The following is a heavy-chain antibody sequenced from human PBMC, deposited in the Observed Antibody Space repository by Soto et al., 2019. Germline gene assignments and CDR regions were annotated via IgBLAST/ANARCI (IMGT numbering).Heavy chain of an antibody. CDR1: GYTFTSYD. CDR3: ARVRYYYDSSGYEFYAFDI. J-gene: IGHJ3*02. V-gene: IGHV1-8*01. D-gene: IGHD3-22*01. Sequence: SVKVSCKASGYTFTSYDINWVRQATGQGLEWMGWMNPNSGNTGYAQKFQGRVTMTRNTSMSTAYMELSSLRSEDTAVYYCARVRYYYDSSGYEFYAFDIWGQGTMVTVSS. CDR2: MNPNSGNT.